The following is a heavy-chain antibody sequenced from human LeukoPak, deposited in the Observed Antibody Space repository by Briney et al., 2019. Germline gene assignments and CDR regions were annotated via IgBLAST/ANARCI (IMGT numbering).Heavy chain of an antibody. CDR2: IIPIFDTP. J-gene: IGHJ4*02. CDR1: GGTFSNYA. CDR3: ARAVQVTTGGLFDY. V-gene: IGHV1-69*06. D-gene: IGHD4-17*01. Sequence: VASVKVSCKASGGTFSNYAISWVRQAPGQGLEWMGGIIPIFDTPNFAQKFQGRVTITADKSTSTAYMELSRLRSEDTAVYYCARAVQVTTGGLFDYWGQGTLVTVSS.